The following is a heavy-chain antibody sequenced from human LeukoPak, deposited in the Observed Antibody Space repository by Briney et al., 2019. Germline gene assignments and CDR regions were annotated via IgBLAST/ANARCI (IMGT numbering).Heavy chain of an antibody. CDR1: GFIFRNAW. J-gene: IGHJ4*02. D-gene: IGHD1-14*01. Sequence: GGSLRLSCAASGFIFRNAWMTWVRQAPGKGLEWVANIKEDGSAKNYVDSVKGRFTISRDNAKNSLYLQMNSLRADGTAVYYCARDRAYNSFDYWGQGTPVTVSS. CDR2: IKEDGSAK. V-gene: IGHV3-7*01. CDR3: ARDRAYNSFDY.